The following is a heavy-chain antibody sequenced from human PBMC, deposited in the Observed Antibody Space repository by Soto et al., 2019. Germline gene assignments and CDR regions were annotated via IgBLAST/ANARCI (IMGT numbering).Heavy chain of an antibody. V-gene: IGHV3-15*01. J-gene: IGHJ4*02. CDR3: TTDIFGGYIPLDY. Sequence: GGSLRLSCAASGFTFSNAWMSWVRQAPGKGLEWVGRIKSKTDGGTTDYAAPVKGRFTISRDDSKNTLYLQMNSLKTEDTAVYYCTTDIFGGYIPLDYWGQGTLVTVSS. CDR2: IKSKTDGGTT. CDR1: GFTFSNAW. D-gene: IGHD5-12*01.